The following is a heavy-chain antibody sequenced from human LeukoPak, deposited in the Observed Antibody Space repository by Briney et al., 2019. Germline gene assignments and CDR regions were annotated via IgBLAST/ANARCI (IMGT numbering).Heavy chain of an antibody. J-gene: IGHJ6*02. Sequence: PGGSLRLSCGASGFTFSRYSMNWVRQAPGKGLEWVSSISSTSSYIYYADSVKGRFTISRDNAKNSLYLQMNSLRAEDTAVYYCARDSSSSYFYYYGMDVWGQGTTVTVSS. CDR3: ARDSSSSYFYYYGMDV. CDR1: GFTFSRYS. CDR2: ISSTSSYI. D-gene: IGHD6-6*01. V-gene: IGHV3-21*01.